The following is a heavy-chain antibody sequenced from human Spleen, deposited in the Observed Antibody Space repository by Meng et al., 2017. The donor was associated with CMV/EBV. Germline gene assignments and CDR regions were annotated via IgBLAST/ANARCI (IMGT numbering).Heavy chain of an antibody. V-gene: IGHV4-34*01. Sequence: WAFHYGSFSDYSWSSIRQAPGRGLEWLGEINQGGSTNYNPSLKSRVAISVDTSKNPFSLRVTSVTAADTAVYYCARQRITIFGVAEDWGQGTLVTVSS. CDR2: INQGGST. J-gene: IGHJ4*02. D-gene: IGHD3-3*01. CDR3: ARQRITIFGVAED. CDR1: YGSFSDYS.